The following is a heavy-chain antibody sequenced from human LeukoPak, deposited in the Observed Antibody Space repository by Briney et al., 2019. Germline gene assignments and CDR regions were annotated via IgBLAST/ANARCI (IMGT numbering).Heavy chain of an antibody. J-gene: IGHJ6*03. V-gene: IGHV4-39*01. CDR3: ARQFGSGYWYYYYMDV. CDR1: GGSISSSSYY. D-gene: IGHD3-3*01. Sequence: SETLSLTXTVSGGSISSSSYYWGCIRQPPGKGLEWIGSIYYSGSTYYNPSLKSRVTISVDTSKNQFSLKLSSVTAADTAVYYCARQFGSGYWYYYYMDVWGKGTTVTVSS. CDR2: IYYSGST.